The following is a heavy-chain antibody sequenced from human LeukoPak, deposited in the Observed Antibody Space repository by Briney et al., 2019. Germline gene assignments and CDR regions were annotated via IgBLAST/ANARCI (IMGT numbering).Heavy chain of an antibody. D-gene: IGHD6-19*01. CDR2: IYSSGST. CDR1: GYSINSGYY. Sequence: SETLSLTCAVSGYSINSGYYWGWIRQPAGKGLEWIGRIYSSGSTNYNPSLKSRVTMSVDTSKNQFSLKLSSVTAADTAVYYCAREGLGSPRYFDHWGQGTLVTVSS. J-gene: IGHJ4*02. CDR3: AREGLGSPRYFDH. V-gene: IGHV4-4*07.